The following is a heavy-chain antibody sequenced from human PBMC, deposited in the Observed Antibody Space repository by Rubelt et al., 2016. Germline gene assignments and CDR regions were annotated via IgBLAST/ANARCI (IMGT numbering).Heavy chain of an antibody. CDR2: IRAKDNSYAT. CDR3: AEDVGRGWSRSYYFDY. D-gene: IGHD6-19*01. Sequence: VESGGGLVQPGGFLKLACAASGLKFSGSAIHWVRQASGKGLEWIGRIRAKDNSYATGYGASVKGRFTISRDDYKNTAYLQMNSLKIEDTAVKYCAEDVGRGWSRSYYFDYWGQGTLVTVSS. V-gene: IGHV3-73*01. CDR1: GLKFSGSA. J-gene: IGHJ4*02.